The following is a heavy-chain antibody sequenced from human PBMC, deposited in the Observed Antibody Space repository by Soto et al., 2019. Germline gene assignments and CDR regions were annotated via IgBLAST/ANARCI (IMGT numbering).Heavy chain of an antibody. CDR1: GFSLSSTRMA. V-gene: IGHV2-5*02. Sequence: QITLKESGPTLVKPTQTLTLTCTFSGFSLSSTRMAVGWIRQPPGKALEWLALIYWDDDKRYSPFLKSRLTTXXXTXKNQVVLTMSHMDPVDTARYYCAHIVVAGLGYYFDYWGQGTLVTVSS. D-gene: IGHD6-19*01. CDR2: IYWDDDK. CDR3: AHIVVAGLGYYFDY. J-gene: IGHJ4*02.